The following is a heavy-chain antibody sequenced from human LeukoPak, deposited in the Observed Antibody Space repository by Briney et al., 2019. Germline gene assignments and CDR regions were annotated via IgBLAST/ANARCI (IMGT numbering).Heavy chain of an antibody. J-gene: IGHJ4*02. V-gene: IGHV3-48*01. CDR1: GFTFSNYN. CDR3: ARETTAVGFDY. D-gene: IGHD1-26*01. Sequence: GGSLRLSCAASGFTFSNYNMNWVRQAPRKGLEWVSYISNSGTIYYLDSVKGRFTISRDNAKNSLSLQMNSLRAEDTAVYYCARETTAVGFDYWGQGALVSVSS. CDR2: ISNSGTI.